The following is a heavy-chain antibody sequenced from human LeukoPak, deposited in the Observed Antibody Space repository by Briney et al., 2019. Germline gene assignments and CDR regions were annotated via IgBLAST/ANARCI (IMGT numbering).Heavy chain of an antibody. CDR1: GFTFSSYG. CDR3: AKAWRAFDY. CDR2: ISYDGSNK. Sequence: PGRSLRLSCAASGFTFSSYGMHWVRQAPGKGLGWVAVISYDGSNKYYADSVKGRFTTSRDNSKNTLYLQMNSLRAEDTAVYYCAKAWRAFDYWGQGTLVTVSS. V-gene: IGHV3-30*18. D-gene: IGHD1-1*01. J-gene: IGHJ4*02.